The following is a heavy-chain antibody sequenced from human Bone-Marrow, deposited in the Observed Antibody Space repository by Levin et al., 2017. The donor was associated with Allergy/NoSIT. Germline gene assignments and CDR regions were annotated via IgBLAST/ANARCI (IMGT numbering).Heavy chain of an antibody. CDR2: IYWDDDK. V-gene: IGHV2-5*02. CDR1: GFSLSTSGVG. Sequence: SGPTLVKPPQTLTLTCTFSGFSLSTSGVGVGWIRQPPGKALEWLALIYWDDDKRYSPSLKSRLTITKDTSKNQVVLTMTNMDPVDTATYYCAHAVVLLWFRELAHFDYWGQGTLVTVSS. CDR3: AHAVVLLWFRELAHFDY. J-gene: IGHJ4*02. D-gene: IGHD3-10*01.